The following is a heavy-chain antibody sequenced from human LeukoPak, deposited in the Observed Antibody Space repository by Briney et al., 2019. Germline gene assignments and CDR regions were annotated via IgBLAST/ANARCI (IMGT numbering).Heavy chain of an antibody. CDR3: VRVTTGGYYNC. Sequence: PSETLSLTCAVYGGSFSGYYWSWIRQPPGKGLEWIGEINHSGSTNYNPSLKSRVTISVDTSKNQFSLKLSSVTAADTAVYYCVRVTTGGYYNCWGQGTLVTVSS. CDR2: INHSGST. CDR1: GGSFSGYY. D-gene: IGHD3-22*01. V-gene: IGHV4-34*01. J-gene: IGHJ4*02.